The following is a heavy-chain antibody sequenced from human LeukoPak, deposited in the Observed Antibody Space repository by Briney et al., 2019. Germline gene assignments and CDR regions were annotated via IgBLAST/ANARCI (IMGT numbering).Heavy chain of an antibody. J-gene: IGHJ4*02. V-gene: IGHV7-4-1*02. D-gene: IGHD2-15*01. CDR2: IDTNTGNP. CDR1: GYTFTNYP. Sequence: ASVKVSCKASGYTFTNYPMNWVRQAPGQGLEWKGWIDTNTGNPTYAQGFTGRFVFSLDTPVTTTYLQISSLKAEDTAVYYCTRDSYCSGGRCYSRVGYWGQGTLVTVSS. CDR3: TRDSYCSGGRCYSRVGY.